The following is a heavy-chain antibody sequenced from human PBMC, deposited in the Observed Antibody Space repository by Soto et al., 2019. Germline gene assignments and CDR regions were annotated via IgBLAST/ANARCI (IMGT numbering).Heavy chain of an antibody. J-gene: IGHJ4*02. CDR2: IWYDGTKK. V-gene: IGHV3-33*01. CDR1: GFTFRSYG. CDR3: ARDPGDYYFDY. Sequence: GGSLSLSCASSGFTFRSYGMHWVRQAPGRGLEWVAIIWYDGTKKYYPDSVKGRFTISRDNSKNTVELQMNSLRAEDTAVYYCARDPGDYYFDYWGQGT. D-gene: IGHD4-17*01.